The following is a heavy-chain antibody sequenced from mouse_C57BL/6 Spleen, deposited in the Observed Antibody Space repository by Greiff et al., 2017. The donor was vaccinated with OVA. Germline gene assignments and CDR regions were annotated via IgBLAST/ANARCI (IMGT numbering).Heavy chain of an antibody. Sequence: VQLKESGAELVRPGASVKLSCTASGFTITDDYMHWVKQRPEQGLEWIGWIDPENGDTDYASKFQGKATITADTSSNTAYLQLSSLTSEDTAVYYCTTRISNTWFAYWGKGTLVTVSA. D-gene: IGHD2-5*01. CDR3: TTRISNTWFAY. CDR2: IDPENGDT. J-gene: IGHJ3*01. V-gene: IGHV14-4*01. CDR1: GFTITDDY.